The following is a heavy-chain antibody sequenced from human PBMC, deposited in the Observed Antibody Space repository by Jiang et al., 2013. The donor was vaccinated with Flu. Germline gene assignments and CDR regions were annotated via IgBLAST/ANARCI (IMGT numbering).Heavy chain of an antibody. Sequence: GKGTWSGWGISITLENQLQPSLKSRVTMSIDTSKSQFSLTLSSVTAADTAVYYCARDQPDYGADDAFDVWGQGTMVTVSS. CDR2: SITLEN. J-gene: IGHJ3*01. V-gene: IGHV4-59*01. CDR3: ARDQPDYGADDAFDV. D-gene: IGHD4-17*01.